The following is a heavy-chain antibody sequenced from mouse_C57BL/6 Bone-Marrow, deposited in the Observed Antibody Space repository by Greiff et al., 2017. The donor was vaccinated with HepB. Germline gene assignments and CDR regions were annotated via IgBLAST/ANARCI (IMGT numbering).Heavy chain of an antibody. V-gene: IGHV3-8*01. D-gene: IGHD1-1*01. CDR2: ISYSGST. CDR1: GYSITSDY. Sequence: VQLQQSGPGLAKPSQTLSLTCSVTGYSITSDYWNWIRKFPGNKLEYMGYISYSGSTYYNPSLKSRISITRDTSKNQYYLQLNSVTTEDTATYYCARNWGYYGSSLHWYFDVWGTGTTVTVSS. J-gene: IGHJ1*03. CDR3: ARNWGYYGSSLHWYFDV.